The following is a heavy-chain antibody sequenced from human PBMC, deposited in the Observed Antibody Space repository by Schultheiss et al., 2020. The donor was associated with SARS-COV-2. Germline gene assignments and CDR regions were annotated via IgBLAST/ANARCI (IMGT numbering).Heavy chain of an antibody. CDR2: ISYDGNSK. V-gene: IGHV3-30*01. D-gene: IGHD5-24*01. J-gene: IGHJ4*02. CDR1: GFTFSSYA. CDR3: ATCRDGYNGYFDY. Sequence: GGSLRLSWAASGFTFSSYATHWVRQAPGKGLEWVAVISYDGNSKYHADSVKGRFTISRDNSKNTMYLQMNSLRAEDTAVYYCATCRDGYNGYFDYWGQGTLVTVSS.